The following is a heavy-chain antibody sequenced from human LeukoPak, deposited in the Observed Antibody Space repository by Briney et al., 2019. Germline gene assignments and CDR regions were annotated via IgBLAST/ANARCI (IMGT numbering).Heavy chain of an antibody. J-gene: IGHJ4*02. CDR2: INPNSGGT. CDR3: ARVISSWYSFAY. V-gene: IGHV1-2*02. CDR1: GYSFTGYY. Sequence: ASVKVSCKTSGYSFTGYYMHWVRQAPGQGLEWMGWINPNSGGTNYAQKFQGRVTMTRDTSISTAYMELSRLRSDDTAVYYCARVISSWYSFAYWGQGTLATVSS. D-gene: IGHD6-13*01.